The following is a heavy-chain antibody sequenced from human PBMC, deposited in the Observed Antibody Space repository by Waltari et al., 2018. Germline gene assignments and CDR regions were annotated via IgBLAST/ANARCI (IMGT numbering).Heavy chain of an antibody. J-gene: IGHJ4*02. Sequence: EVQLVESGGGLVQPGGSLRLSCAASGFTFSSYSMNWVRQAPGKGLEWVSYISSSSSTIYYADSVKGRFTISRENAKNSLYLQMNSLRAEDTAVYYCAREAYCGGDCYSDYWGQGTLVTVSS. CDR3: AREAYCGGDCYSDY. V-gene: IGHV3-48*01. D-gene: IGHD2-21*01. CDR1: GFTFSSYS. CDR2: ISSSSSTI.